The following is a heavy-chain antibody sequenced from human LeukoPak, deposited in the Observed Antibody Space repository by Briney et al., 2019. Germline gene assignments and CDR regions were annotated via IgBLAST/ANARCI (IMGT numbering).Heavy chain of an antibody. V-gene: IGHV4-4*07. CDR3: ARDMGVSQRYWYFDL. Sequence: SGTLSLTCSVSGGSISSYRCSWIRQPAGKGLEWIGRMYASGSTNFNPSLKSRVTMSVDTSKNQFSLNLSSVTAADTAVYYCARDMGVSQRYWYFDLWGPGTLVTASS. D-gene: IGHD2-2*01. J-gene: IGHJ2*01. CDR2: MYASGST. CDR1: GGSISSYR.